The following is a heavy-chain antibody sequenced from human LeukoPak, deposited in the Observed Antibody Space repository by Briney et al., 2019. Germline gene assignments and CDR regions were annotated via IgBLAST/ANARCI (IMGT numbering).Heavy chain of an antibody. Sequence: GGSLRLSCAASGFTFSSYAMSWVRQAPGKGLEWVSAISGSGGSTYYADSVKGRFTITRDNSKNTLYLQMNSLRAEDTAVYYCAKPGYSSGWYVYFDYWGQGTLVTVSS. CDR3: AKPGYSSGWYVYFDY. V-gene: IGHV3-23*01. J-gene: IGHJ4*02. CDR2: ISGSGGST. D-gene: IGHD6-19*01. CDR1: GFTFSSYA.